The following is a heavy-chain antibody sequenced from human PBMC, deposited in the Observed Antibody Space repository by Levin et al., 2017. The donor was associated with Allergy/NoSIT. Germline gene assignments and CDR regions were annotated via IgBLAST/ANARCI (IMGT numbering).Heavy chain of an antibody. D-gene: IGHD1-1*01. CDR2: INPNTGGA. J-gene: IGHJ4*02. CDR3: AARQGFLEATGGDFDY. V-gene: IGHV1-2*02. Sequence: GGSLRLSCKASGYTFTGYYMHWVRQAPGQGLEWMGWINPNTGGANSAQKFQGRVTMTRDTSISTAYMEVSSLRSDDTAMYYCAARQGFLEATGGDFDYWGQGTLVTVSS. CDR1: GYTFTGYY.